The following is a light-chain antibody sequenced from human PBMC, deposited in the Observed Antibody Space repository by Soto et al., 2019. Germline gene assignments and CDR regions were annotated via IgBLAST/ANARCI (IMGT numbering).Light chain of an antibody. CDR1: QGVNNY. Sequence: EIVLTQSPATLSLSPGDRATLSCRTIQGVNNYVAGYQQKPGQAPRLLIYDASNRATGIPDRFSGSGSGTDFTLTISTLEPEDFAVYYCQHRINWPLTFGGGTKVEIK. J-gene: IGKJ4*01. CDR3: QHRINWPLT. CDR2: DAS. V-gene: IGKV3-11*01.